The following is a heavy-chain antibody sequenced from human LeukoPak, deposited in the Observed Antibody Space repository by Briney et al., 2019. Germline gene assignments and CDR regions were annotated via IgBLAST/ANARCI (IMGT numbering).Heavy chain of an antibody. J-gene: IGHJ4*02. CDR3: ATDSSGWYHTFDY. V-gene: IGHV4-4*02. D-gene: IGHD6-19*01. Sequence: SGTLPLTCAVSGGSISSSNWWSWVRQPPGKGLEWIGEIYHSGSTNYNPSLKSRVTISVDKSKNQFSLKLSSVTAADTAVYYCATDSSGWYHTFDYWGQGTLVTVSS. CDR2: IYHSGST. CDR1: GGSISSSNW.